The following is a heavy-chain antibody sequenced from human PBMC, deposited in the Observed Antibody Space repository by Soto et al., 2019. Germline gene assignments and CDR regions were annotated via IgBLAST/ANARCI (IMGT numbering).Heavy chain of an antibody. CDR2: ISAYNGNT. CDR3: ARDDYDFWSGFGYYYMDV. Sequence: QVQLVQSGAEVKKPGASVKVSCKASGYTFTSYGISWVRQAPGQGLEWMGWISAYNGNTNYAQKLQGRGTMTTDTSTSTAYMELRSLRSDDTAVYYCARDDYDFWSGFGYYYMDVWGKGTTVTVSS. CDR1: GYTFTSYG. J-gene: IGHJ6*03. V-gene: IGHV1-18*01. D-gene: IGHD3-3*01.